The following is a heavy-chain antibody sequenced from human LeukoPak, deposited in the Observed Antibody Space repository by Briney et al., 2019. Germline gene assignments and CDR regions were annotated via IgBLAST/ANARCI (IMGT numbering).Heavy chain of an antibody. CDR1: GGSISSGDYY. CDR3: ARDPIVGATHGDY. V-gene: IGHV4-30-4*08. CDR2: IYYSGST. J-gene: IGHJ4*02. Sequence: PSQTLSLTCTVSGGSISSGDYYWSWIRQPPGKGLDWIGYIYYSGSTYYNPSLKSRVTISVDTSKNQFSLKLSSVTAADTAVYYCARDPIVGATHGDYWGQGTLVTVSS. D-gene: IGHD1-26*01.